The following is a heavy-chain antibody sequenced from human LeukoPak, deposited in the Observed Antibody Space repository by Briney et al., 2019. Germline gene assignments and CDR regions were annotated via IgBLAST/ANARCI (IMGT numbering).Heavy chain of an antibody. V-gene: IGHV3-30*02. CDR2: IRYDGSTE. D-gene: IGHD1-1*01. J-gene: IGHJ3*02. Sequence: GGSLRLSCTASGFTFSNYGMHWVRQAPGKGLEWVGFIRYDGSTENYADSVKGRFFISRDTSKNTLYLQMNSLRADDMALYYCAKDSSNWAFDIWGQGTMVTVSS. CDR1: GFTFSNYG. CDR3: AKDSSNWAFDI.